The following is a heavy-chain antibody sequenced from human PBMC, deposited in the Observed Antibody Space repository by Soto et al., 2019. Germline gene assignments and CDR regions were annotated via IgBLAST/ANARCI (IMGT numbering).Heavy chain of an antibody. D-gene: IGHD1-26*01. CDR2: ISYDGSNK. J-gene: IGHJ3*02. CDR3: AKVVGTKGANAFDI. Sequence: GGSVTLSCAGSGFTFSSYGMHWVRQAPGKGLEWVAVISYDGSNKYYADSVRGRFTISRDNSENTLYLQMNSLRAEDTAVYYCAKVVGTKGANAFDIRGQGTMVTVSS. V-gene: IGHV3-33*05. CDR1: GFTFSSYG.